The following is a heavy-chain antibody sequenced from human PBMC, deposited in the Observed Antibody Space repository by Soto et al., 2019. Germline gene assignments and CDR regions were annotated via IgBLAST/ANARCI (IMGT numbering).Heavy chain of an antibody. D-gene: IGHD6-13*01. CDR3: ARIAAAVNFDY. CDR2: ISSSSSTI. CDR1: GFTFSSYS. V-gene: IGHV3-48*01. J-gene: IGHJ4*02. Sequence: GGSLRLSCAASGFTFSSYSMNWVRQAPGKGLEWVSYISSSSSTIYYADSVKGRFTISRDNAKNSLYLQMNSLRAEDTAVYYCARIAAAVNFDYWGQGTLVTVSS.